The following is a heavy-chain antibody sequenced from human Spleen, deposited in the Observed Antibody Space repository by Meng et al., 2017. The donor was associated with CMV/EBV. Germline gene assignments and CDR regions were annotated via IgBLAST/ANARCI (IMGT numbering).Heavy chain of an antibody. J-gene: IGHJ6*02. CDR2: ISSSGNTI. V-gene: IGHV3-48*03. CDR3: AKGDQPSYYYYGMDV. CDR1: GFTFSSYE. D-gene: IGHD2-2*01. Sequence: GESLKISCAASGFTFSSYEMNWVRQAPGKGLEWISYISSSGNTIYYADSVEGRFTISRDNAKNSLYLHMNSLRAEDTAVYYCAKGDQPSYYYYGMDVWGQGTTVTVSS.